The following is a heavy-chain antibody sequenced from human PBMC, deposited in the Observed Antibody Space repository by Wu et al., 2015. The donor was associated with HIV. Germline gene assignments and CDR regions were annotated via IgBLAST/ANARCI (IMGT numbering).Heavy chain of an antibody. D-gene: IGHD6-19*01. CDR3: ARGLIAVALGY. Sequence: QVQLVQSGAEVKKPGASVRVSCKTSGYIFSGNYLHWVRQAPGQGLEWLGWINPNSGGTNYAQTFKGRVTMTRDTSTSTGYMELTRLTSDDAATYYCARGLIAVALGYWGQGTLVTVSS. CDR2: INPNSGGT. V-gene: IGHV1-2*02. CDR1: GYIFSGNY. J-gene: IGHJ4*02.